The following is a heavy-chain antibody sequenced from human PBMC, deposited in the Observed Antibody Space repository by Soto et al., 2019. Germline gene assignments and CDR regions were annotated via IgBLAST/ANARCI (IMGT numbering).Heavy chain of an antibody. D-gene: IGHD6-19*01. V-gene: IGHV1-18*04. Sequence: QVQLVQSGAEVKKPGASVKVSCKASGYRFTSYGITWVRQAPGQGLEWMGWISGFNGDAHFVQRLQGRVSMTTDTSTSTAYMELRNLGSDDTAVFYCARSKVAVGMHYSYGLDVWGPGTTVIVSS. J-gene: IGHJ6*02. CDR3: ARSKVAVGMHYSYGLDV. CDR2: ISGFNGDA. CDR1: GYRFTSYG.